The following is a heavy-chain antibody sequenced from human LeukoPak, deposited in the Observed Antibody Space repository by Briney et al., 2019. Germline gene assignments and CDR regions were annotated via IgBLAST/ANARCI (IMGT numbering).Heavy chain of an antibody. J-gene: IGHJ6*02. CDR1: GFTFSSYD. D-gene: IGHD3-3*01. Sequence: PGGSLRLSCAASGFTFSSYDMHWVRQATGKGLEWVSAIGTAGDTYYPGSVKGRFTISRENAKNSLYPQMNSLRAGDTAVYYCARVRFSRGMDVWGQGTTVTVSS. CDR3: ARVRFSRGMDV. V-gene: IGHV3-13*01. CDR2: IGTAGDT.